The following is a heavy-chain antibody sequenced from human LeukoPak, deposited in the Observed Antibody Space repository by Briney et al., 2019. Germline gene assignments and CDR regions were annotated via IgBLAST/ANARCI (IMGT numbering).Heavy chain of an antibody. CDR1: GYTFTSYG. D-gene: IGHD2-15*01. J-gene: IGHJ5*02. CDR2: ISAYNGNT. V-gene: IGHV1-18*01. CDR3: ARDLQQYCSGGSCYQRDHWFDP. Sequence: VSVKVSCKASGYTFTSYGISWVRQAPGQGLEWMGWISAYNGNTNYAQKLQGRVTMTTDTSTSTAYMELRSLRSDDTAVYYCARDLQQYCSGGSCYQRDHWFDPWGQGTLVTVSS.